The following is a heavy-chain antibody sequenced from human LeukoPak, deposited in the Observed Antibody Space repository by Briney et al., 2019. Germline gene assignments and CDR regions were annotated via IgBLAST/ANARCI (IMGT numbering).Heavy chain of an antibody. D-gene: IGHD3-16*02. Sequence: ASVTVSCMASGYTFTSYKINWVRQAPGQGLEWMGLINPSGGTTSYAQNFQGRVTMTRDTATSTVYMELSSLRSEDTAVYYCARDLFDYVWGSYRSRWFDSGGQGTLVTVSS. CDR2: INPSGGTT. CDR1: GYTFTSYK. CDR3: ARDLFDYVWGSYRSRWFDS. J-gene: IGHJ5*01. V-gene: IGHV1-46*01.